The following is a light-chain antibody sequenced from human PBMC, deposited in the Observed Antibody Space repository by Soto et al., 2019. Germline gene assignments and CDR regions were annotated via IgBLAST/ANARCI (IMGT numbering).Light chain of an antibody. Sequence: EIVMTQSPVTLSVSPGERATLSCRASLSVGNNLAWYQQRPGQAPRLLIHGASTRASGVPARFSGSGSGTDFTLTISSLQSEDFAVYYCQQYTDSPITFGPGTKVDI. J-gene: IGKJ3*01. CDR1: LSVGNN. V-gene: IGKV3-15*01. CDR2: GAS. CDR3: QQYTDSPIT.